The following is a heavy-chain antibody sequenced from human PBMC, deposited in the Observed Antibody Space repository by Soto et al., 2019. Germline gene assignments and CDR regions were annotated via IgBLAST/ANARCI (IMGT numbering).Heavy chain of an antibody. J-gene: IGHJ4*02. CDR1: GASIITDNW. CDR3: ARASASSKLRGVVIN. Sequence: QVQLQESGPGLVKPSGTLSLTCALSGASIITDNWWSWVRQPPGKEMEWIGEIYHSGNTNFNPSVTSRVTISVDTSKHKFSLTVSSVTAAEPAIYYCARASASSKLRGVVINWGQGTLVTVYS. D-gene: IGHD3-10*01. CDR2: IYHSGNT. V-gene: IGHV4-4*02.